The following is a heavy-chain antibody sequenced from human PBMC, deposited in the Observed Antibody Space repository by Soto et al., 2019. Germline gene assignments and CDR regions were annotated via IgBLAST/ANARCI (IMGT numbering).Heavy chain of an antibody. J-gene: IGHJ6*02. CDR2: IIPIPGTA. V-gene: IGHV1-69*01. D-gene: IGHD2-2*01. Sequence: QVQLVQSGAEVKKPGSSVKVSCKASGGTFSSYAISWVRQAPGQGLEWMGGIIPIPGTANYAQKFQGRVTITADESTSTAYMELSSLRSEDTAVYYCARSQGSSTSLEIYYYYYYGMDVWGQGTPVTVSS. CDR3: ARSQGSSTSLEIYYYYYYGMDV. CDR1: GGTFSSYA.